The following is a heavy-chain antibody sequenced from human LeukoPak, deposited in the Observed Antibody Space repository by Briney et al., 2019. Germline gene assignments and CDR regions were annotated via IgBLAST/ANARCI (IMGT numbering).Heavy chain of an antibody. CDR1: GGSFSDYC. V-gene: IGHV4-34*01. CDR3: ARGIVVITTFSYYCYGMDV. CDR2: INHSGST. Sequence: SETLSLTCAAYGGSFSDYCWSWIRQPPGKGLEWIGEINHSGSTNYSPSLKSRVTISVDTSKNQFSLNLNSVTAADTAVYYCARGIVVITTFSYYCYGMDVWGQGTTVTVSS. J-gene: IGHJ6*02. D-gene: IGHD3-22*01.